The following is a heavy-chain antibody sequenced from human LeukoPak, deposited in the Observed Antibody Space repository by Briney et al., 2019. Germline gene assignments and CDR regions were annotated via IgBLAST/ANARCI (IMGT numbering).Heavy chain of an antibody. Sequence: GGTLRLSCAASGFTFSSYGMSWVRQAPGKVLEWVSAISGSGGSTYYADSVKGRFTISRDNSKNTLYLQMNSLRAEDTAVYYCAKDGKSSSWSHDYWGQGTLVTVSS. CDR2: ISGSGGST. V-gene: IGHV3-23*01. J-gene: IGHJ4*02. D-gene: IGHD6-13*01. CDR3: AKDGKSSSWSHDY. CDR1: GFTFSSYG.